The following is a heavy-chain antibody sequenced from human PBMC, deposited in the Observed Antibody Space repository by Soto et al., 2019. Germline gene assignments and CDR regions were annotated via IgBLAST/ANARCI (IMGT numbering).Heavy chain of an antibody. CDR1: GGSISSYY. CDR3: ARDTGTTDYYYGMDV. CDR2: IYYSGST. Sequence: SETLSLTCTVSGGSISSYYWSWMRQPPGKGLEWIGYIYYSGSTNYNPSPKSRVTISVDTSKNQFSLKLSSVTAADTAVYYCARDTGTTDYYYGMDVWGQGTTVTVSS. J-gene: IGHJ6*02. D-gene: IGHD1-7*01. V-gene: IGHV4-59*01.